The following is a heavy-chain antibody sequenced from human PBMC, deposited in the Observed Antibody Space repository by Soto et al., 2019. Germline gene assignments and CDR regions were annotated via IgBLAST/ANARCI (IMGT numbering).Heavy chain of an antibody. V-gene: IGHV4-34*01. Sequence: SETLHLTCAVSGGSFSGCYWSWIRQPPGKGLAGIGEIKHRGSTNYKPSLKSRVTISVDASKNQFSLKLSSVTAADTAVYYCARGRFTYGSGSYYNVRHYYGMDVWGQGTTVTVSS. J-gene: IGHJ6*02. CDR1: GGSFSGCY. CDR2: IKHRGST. D-gene: IGHD3-10*01. CDR3: ARGRFTYGSGSYYNVRHYYGMDV.